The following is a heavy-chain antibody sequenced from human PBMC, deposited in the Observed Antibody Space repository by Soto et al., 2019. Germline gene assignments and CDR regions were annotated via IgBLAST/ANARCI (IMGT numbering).Heavy chain of an antibody. D-gene: IGHD6-6*01. CDR2: ISYDGSNK. Sequence: GSLRLSCAASGFTFSSYAMQWVRQAPGKGLEWVAVISYDGSNKYYADSVKGRFTISRDNSKNTLYLQMNSLRAEDTAVYYCARDYDPVYSSSHFDYWGQGTLVTVSS. CDR1: GFTFSSYA. V-gene: IGHV3-30-3*01. J-gene: IGHJ4*02. CDR3: ARDYDPVYSSSHFDY.